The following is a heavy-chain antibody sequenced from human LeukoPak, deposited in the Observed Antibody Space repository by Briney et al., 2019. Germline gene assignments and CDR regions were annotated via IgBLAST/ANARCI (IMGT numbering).Heavy chain of an antibody. J-gene: IGHJ4*02. V-gene: IGHV3-48*01. CDR2: ISDSSSTI. Sequence: PGGSLRLSCAASGFPFSTYSMNWVRQAPGKGLEWVSYISDSSSTIYYADFVKGRFTISRDNAKNSLYLQMNSLRAEDTAVYYCAKEDSTLYWGQGTLVTVSS. CDR1: GFPFSTYS. D-gene: IGHD2-2*01. CDR3: AKEDSTLY.